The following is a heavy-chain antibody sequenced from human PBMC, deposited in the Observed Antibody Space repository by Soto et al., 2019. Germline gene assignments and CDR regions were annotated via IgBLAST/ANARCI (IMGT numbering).Heavy chain of an antibody. D-gene: IGHD3-16*01. V-gene: IGHV4-34*08. CDR3: ALCGSHNEYYSYGVDV. CDR2: INHSGGS. J-gene: IGHJ6*02. Sequence: GTLSLTCAGQGATFRGSDWRWIRQTPGKGLKWIGEINHSGGSNYNPSLKSRVTISEDTSKTQFSLKLSSVNAADRAVYYCALCGSHNEYYSYGVDVWGQGTTITVSS. CDR1: GATFRGSD.